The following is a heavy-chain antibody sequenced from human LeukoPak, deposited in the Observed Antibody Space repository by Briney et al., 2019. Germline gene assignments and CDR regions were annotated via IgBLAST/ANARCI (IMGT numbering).Heavy chain of an antibody. V-gene: IGHV3-23*01. CDR2: ISGSGGST. CDR1: GFTFSSYA. CDR3: AKGQTGSGYNYYYYGMDV. Sequence: GGSLRLSCAASGFTFSSYAMSWVRQAPGKGLEWVSAISGSGGSTYYADSVKGRFTISRDNYKNTLYLQMNSLRAEDTAVYYCAKGQTGSGYNYYYYGMDVWGQGTTVTVSS. D-gene: IGHD5-12*01. J-gene: IGHJ6*02.